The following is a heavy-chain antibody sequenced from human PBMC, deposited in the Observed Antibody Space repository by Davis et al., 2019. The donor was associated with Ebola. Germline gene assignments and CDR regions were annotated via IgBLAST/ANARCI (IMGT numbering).Heavy chain of an antibody. Sequence: SVKVSCKASGGTFSSYAISWVRQAPGQGLEWMGGIIPIFGTANYAQKFQGRVTITADESTSTAYMELSSLRSEDTAVYYCARDDNPQRPYYYYGMDVWGQGTTVTVSS. CDR3: ARDDNPQRPYYYYGMDV. V-gene: IGHV1-69*13. CDR2: IIPIFGTA. J-gene: IGHJ6*02. CDR1: GGTFSSYA. D-gene: IGHD1-14*01.